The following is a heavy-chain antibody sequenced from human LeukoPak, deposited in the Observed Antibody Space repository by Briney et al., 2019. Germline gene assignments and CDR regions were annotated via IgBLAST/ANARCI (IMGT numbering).Heavy chain of an antibody. D-gene: IGHD5-24*01. CDR3: AKDPYGSTNYFDY. CDR2: IRYDGSNK. CDR1: GFTFSSYG. V-gene: IGHV3-30*02. Sequence: GGSLRLSCAASGFTFSSYGMHWVRQAPGKGLEWVAFIRYDGSNKYYADSVKSRFTISRDNSKNTLYLQMNSLRAEDTAVYYCAKDPYGSTNYFDYWGQGTLVTVSS. J-gene: IGHJ4*02.